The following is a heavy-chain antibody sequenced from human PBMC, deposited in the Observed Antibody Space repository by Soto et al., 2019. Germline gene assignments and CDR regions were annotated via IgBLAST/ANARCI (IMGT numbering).Heavy chain of an antibody. Sequence: RGESLKISCXGSGYSFTSYWIGWVRQMPGKGLEWMGIIYPGDSDTRYSPSFQGQVTISADKSISTAYLQWSSLKASDTAMYYCARRQYYYDSSGYHDYYYYYGMDVWGQGTTVTVSS. V-gene: IGHV5-51*01. J-gene: IGHJ6*02. CDR1: GYSFTSYW. CDR2: IYPGDSDT. D-gene: IGHD3-22*01. CDR3: ARRQYYYDSSGYHDYYYYYGMDV.